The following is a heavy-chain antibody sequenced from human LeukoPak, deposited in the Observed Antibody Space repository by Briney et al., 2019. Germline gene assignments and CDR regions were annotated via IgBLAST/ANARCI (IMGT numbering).Heavy chain of an antibody. Sequence: SETLSLTCTVSGGSIGNYYWSWIRQPAGKGLEWIGRVYTSGSTNYNPSLKSRVTISVDTSQKQFSLRLSSVTAADTAVYYCARGRYLTTGGGAAAGFLDYWGQGTLVTVSS. CDR3: ARGRYLTTGGGAAAGFLDY. CDR1: GGSIGNYY. D-gene: IGHD6-13*01. CDR2: VYTSGST. V-gene: IGHV4-4*07. J-gene: IGHJ4*02.